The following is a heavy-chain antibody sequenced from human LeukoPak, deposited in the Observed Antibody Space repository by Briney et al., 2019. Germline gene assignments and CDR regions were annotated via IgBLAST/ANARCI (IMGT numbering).Heavy chain of an antibody. D-gene: IGHD2-2*01. J-gene: IGHJ4*02. CDR3: ARGDCSSTSCYVDY. V-gene: IGHV3-53*01. CDR1: GFTVSSNY. Sequence: PGGSLRLSCVASGFTVSSNYMSWVRQAPGKGLEWVSVIYSGGSTYYADSVKGRFTISRDNSKNTLYLQMNSLRAEDTAVYYCARGDCSSTSCYVDYWGQGTLVTVSS. CDR2: IYSGGST.